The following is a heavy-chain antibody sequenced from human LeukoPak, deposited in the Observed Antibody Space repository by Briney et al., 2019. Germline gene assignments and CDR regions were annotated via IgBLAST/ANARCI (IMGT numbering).Heavy chain of an antibody. D-gene: IGHD1-1*01. V-gene: IGHV4-34*01. J-gene: IGHJ4*02. CDR2: INHSGST. Sequence: NPSETLSLTCAVYGGSFSGYYWSWIRQPPGKGLEWIGEINHSGSTNYNPSLKSRVTISVDTSKNQFSLKLSSVTAADTAVYYCATVASTGTTVAEAYGYWGQGTLVTVSS. CDR1: GGSFSGYY. CDR3: ATVASTGTTVAEAYGY.